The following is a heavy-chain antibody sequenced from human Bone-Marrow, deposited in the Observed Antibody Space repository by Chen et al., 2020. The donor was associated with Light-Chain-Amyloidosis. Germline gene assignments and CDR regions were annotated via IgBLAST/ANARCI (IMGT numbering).Heavy chain of an antibody. CDR2: INPHNGGT. Sequence: QVQLVQSGAEVKKLGASVKVSCMASGYTFTAYYIHWLRQAPGQGLEWMGWINPHNGGTAYSQRFKGRVTLTRDTATSTVYMELSRLRSDDTAFYYCARVQVFGSYFFDYWGQGPLVTVSS. D-gene: IGHD3-10*01. V-gene: IGHV1-2*02. CDR3: ARVQVFGSYFFDY. CDR1: GYTFTAYY. J-gene: IGHJ4*02.